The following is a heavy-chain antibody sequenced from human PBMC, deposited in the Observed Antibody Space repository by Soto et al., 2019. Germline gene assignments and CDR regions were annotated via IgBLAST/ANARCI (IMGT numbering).Heavy chain of an antibody. V-gene: IGHV3-30*18. CDR2: ISYDGSNK. CDR3: ANLLAAPAFDY. D-gene: IGHD6-6*01. Sequence: GGSLRLSCAASGFTFSSYGMHWVRQAPGKGLEWVAVISYDGSNKYYADSVKGRFTISRDNSKNTLYLQMNSLRAEDTAVYYCANLLAAPAFDYWGQGTLVTVSS. CDR1: GFTFSSYG. J-gene: IGHJ4*02.